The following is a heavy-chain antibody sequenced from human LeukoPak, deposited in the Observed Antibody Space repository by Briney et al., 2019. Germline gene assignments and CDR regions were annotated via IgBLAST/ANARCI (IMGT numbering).Heavy chain of an antibody. CDR3: ARFLDGYNRGFDI. V-gene: IGHV1-69*04. CDR2: IIHILGIA. Sequence: GASVKVSFKASGGTFSSYAISWLRQPPGQGLEWMGRIIHILGIANYAPTFQGRVTITADKSTSTAYMELSSLRSEDTAVYYCARFLDGYNRGFDIWGQGTMVPVSS. J-gene: IGHJ3*02. CDR1: GGTFSSYA. D-gene: IGHD5-24*01.